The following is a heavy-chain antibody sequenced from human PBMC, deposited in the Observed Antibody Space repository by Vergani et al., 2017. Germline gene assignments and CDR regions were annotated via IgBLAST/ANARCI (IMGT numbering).Heavy chain of an antibody. J-gene: IGHJ6*03. CDR2: ISGSGGST. V-gene: IGHV3-23*01. CDR3: ARGIGYYYGSGSYYGGYYYYMDV. CDR1: GFTFSSYA. D-gene: IGHD3-10*01. Sequence: EVQLLESGGGLVQPGGSLRLSCAASGFTFSSYAMSWVRQAPGKGLEWVSAISGSGGSTYYADSVKGRFTISRHNSKNTLYLQMNSLRAEDTAVYYCARGIGYYYGSGSYYGGYYYYMDVWGKGTTVTVSS.